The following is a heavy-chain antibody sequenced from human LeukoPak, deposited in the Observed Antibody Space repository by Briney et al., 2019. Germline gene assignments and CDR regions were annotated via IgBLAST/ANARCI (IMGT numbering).Heavy chain of an antibody. D-gene: IGHD6-13*01. CDR3: ARDSLAGIFFGY. Sequence: PGGSLRLSCAASGFTFSSFCMSWVRQAPGKGLERVANIKQDGSEKYYVDSVKGRFTISRDNAKNSLYLQMNSLRAEDTAVYYCARDSLAGIFFGYWGQGTLVTVSS. V-gene: IGHV3-7*05. CDR1: GFTFSSFC. J-gene: IGHJ4*02. CDR2: IKQDGSEK.